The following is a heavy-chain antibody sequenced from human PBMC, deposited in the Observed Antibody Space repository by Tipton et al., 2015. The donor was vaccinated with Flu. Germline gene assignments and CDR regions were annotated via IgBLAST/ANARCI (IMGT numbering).Heavy chain of an antibody. D-gene: IGHD6-6*01. CDR2: IKQDGSET. Sequence: SLRLSCAASGFTFSIYWMSWVRQAPGKGLEWVANIKQDGSETYCVDSLKGRFTISRDNAKNSLFLQMNSLRAEDTAVYYCARDRWSSSSRYGMDVWGQGTTVTVSS. CDR1: GFTFSIYW. J-gene: IGHJ6*02. V-gene: IGHV3-7*01. CDR3: ARDRWSSSSRYGMDV.